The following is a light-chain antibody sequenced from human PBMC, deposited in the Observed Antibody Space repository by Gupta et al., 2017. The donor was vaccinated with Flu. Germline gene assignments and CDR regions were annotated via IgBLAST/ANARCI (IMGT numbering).Light chain of an antibody. CDR3: QHYNSFPHS. J-gene: IGKJ2*03. CDR2: DAS. V-gene: IGKV1-33*01. Sequence: DIQMTQSPSSLSVSIGDRVSLTCQASQDIGNFLNWYQQKPGKSPELLINDASNLETGVPRRFSGSGSGTHFTFTISSLQPEDIATYYCQHYNSFPHSFGQGTKLEI. CDR1: QDIGNF.